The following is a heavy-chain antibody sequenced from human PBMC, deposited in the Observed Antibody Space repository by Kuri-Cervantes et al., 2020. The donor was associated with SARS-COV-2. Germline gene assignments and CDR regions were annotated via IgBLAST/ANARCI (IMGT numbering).Heavy chain of an antibody. CDR3: TTLVDY. V-gene: IGHV3-73*01. Sequence: GESLKISCAASGFTFSSYAMHWVRQGSGKGLEWVGCVRGKANNYATAYAASVKGRFTISRDDLKNMAFLQMNSLKTEDTAVYYCTTLVDYWGQGALVTVSS. CDR1: GFTFSSYA. CDR2: VRGKANNYAT. J-gene: IGHJ4*02.